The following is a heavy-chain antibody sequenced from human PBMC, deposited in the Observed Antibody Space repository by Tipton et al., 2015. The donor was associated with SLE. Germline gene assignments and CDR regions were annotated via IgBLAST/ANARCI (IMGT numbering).Heavy chain of an antibody. J-gene: IGHJ4*02. CDR1: GGSFSDYY. CDR2: INHSGST. CDR3: AGDDYVWGSYRY. D-gene: IGHD3-16*02. Sequence: TLSLTCAVYGGSFSDYYWSWIRQPPGKGLEWIGEINHSGSTNYNPSLKSRVTISLDTSKHQFSLKLSPVTAADTAVYYCAGDDYVWGSYRYWGQGTLVTVSS. V-gene: IGHV4-34*01.